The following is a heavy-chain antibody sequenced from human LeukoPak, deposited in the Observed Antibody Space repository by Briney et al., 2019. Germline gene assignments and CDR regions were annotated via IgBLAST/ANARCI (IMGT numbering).Heavy chain of an antibody. J-gene: IGHJ4*02. CDR2: ISYDGSNK. CDR1: GFTFSGYA. CDR3: ARAIYSGTYYFDY. D-gene: IGHD4-11*01. V-gene: IGHV3-30-3*01. Sequence: GGSLRLSCAASGFTFSGYAMSWVRQAPGKGLEWVAVISYDGSNKYYADSVKGRFTISRDNSKNTLYLQMNSLRAEDTAVYYCARAIYSGTYYFDYWGQGTLVTVSS.